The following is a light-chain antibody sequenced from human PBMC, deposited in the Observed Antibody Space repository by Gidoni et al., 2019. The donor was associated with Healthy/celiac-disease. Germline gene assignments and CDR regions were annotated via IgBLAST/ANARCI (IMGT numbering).Light chain of an antibody. V-gene: IGKV3-15*01. CDR1: QSVSSY. CDR2: GAS. Sequence: DIVMTLSPATLSVSPGERATLSCRASQSVSSYLAWYQQKPGQAPRLLIYGASTRATGIPARFSGSGSGTEFTLTISSLQSEDFAVYYCQQYNNWPYTFGQGTKLEIK. CDR3: QQYNNWPYT. J-gene: IGKJ2*01.